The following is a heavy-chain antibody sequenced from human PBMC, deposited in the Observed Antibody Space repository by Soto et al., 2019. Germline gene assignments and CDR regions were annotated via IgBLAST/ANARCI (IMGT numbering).Heavy chain of an antibody. CDR2: IYYSGST. V-gene: IGHV4-31*03. CDR1: GGSISSGGYY. J-gene: IGHJ5*02. Sequence: QVQLQESGPGLVKPSQTLSLTCTVSGGSISSGGYYWSWIRQHPGKGLEWIGYIYYSGSTYYNPSLKSRVXXXXXXXXXXXXXXXXXXXXXXXXXXXXXXXVFPWGQGTLVTVSS. CDR3: XXXXVFP.